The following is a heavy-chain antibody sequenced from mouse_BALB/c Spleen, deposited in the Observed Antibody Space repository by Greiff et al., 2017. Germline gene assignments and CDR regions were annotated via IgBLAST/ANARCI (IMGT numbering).Heavy chain of an antibody. CDR2: ISSGGSYT. D-gene: IGHD2-4*01. Sequence: EVKLMESGGGLVKPGGSLKLSCAASGFAFSSYDMSWVRQTPEKRLEWVAYISSGGSYTYYPDSVKGRFTISRDNAKNTLYLQMSSLKSEDTAMYYCASDYDYGYAMDYWGQGTSVTVSS. CDR3: ASDYDYGYAMDY. CDR1: GFAFSSYD. V-gene: IGHV5-12-1*01. J-gene: IGHJ4*01.